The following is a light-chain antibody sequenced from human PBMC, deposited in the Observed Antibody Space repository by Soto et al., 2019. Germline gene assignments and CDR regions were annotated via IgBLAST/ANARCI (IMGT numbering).Light chain of an antibody. Sequence: QSVLTQPASVSGSPGQSITISCTGTRSDVGSSNLVSWYQQYPGKVPKLMLYEITKRPSGVSNRFSGSKSGNTASLTISGLQAEDEADYYCCSSAGGGTFFVFGAGTKVTVL. CDR1: RSDVGSSNL. CDR2: EIT. V-gene: IGLV2-23*02. J-gene: IGLJ1*01. CDR3: CSSAGGGTFFV.